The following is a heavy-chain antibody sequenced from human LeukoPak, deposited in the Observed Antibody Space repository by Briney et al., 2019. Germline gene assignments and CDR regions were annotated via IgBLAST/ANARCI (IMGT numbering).Heavy chain of an antibody. Sequence: SVKVSCKASGGTFSNYTISWVRQAPGQGLEWMGRIIPIFGTANYAQKFQGRVTITTDESTSTAYMELSSLRSEDTTVYYCARVTKDYYFDYWGQGTLVTVSS. CDR2: IIPIFGTA. CDR1: GGTFSNYT. CDR3: ARVTKDYYFDY. D-gene: IGHD3-3*01. J-gene: IGHJ4*02. V-gene: IGHV1-69*05.